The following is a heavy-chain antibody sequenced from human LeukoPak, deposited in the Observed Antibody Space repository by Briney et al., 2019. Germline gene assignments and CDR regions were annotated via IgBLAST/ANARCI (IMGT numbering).Heavy chain of an antibody. CDR3: ARAYGSGSYWFDY. V-gene: IGHV3-11*04. Sequence: PGGSLRLSCAASGFPFSDYYMSWIRQAPGKGLEWISYISTSGSNIHYADSVKGRFTSSRDNAENSVYLQMNRLRDEDTAIYYCARAYGSGSYWFDYWGQGTLVTVSS. D-gene: IGHD3-10*01. J-gene: IGHJ4*02. CDR2: ISTSGSNI. CDR1: GFPFSDYY.